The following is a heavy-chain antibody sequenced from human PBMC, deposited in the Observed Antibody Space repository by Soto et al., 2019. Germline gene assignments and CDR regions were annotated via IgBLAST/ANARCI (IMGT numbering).Heavy chain of an antibody. CDR3: TTFYYDILTGYHLDY. CDR2: IKSKTDGGTT. CDR1: GFTFSNAW. Sequence: EMQLVESGGGLVKPGGSLRLSCAASGFTFSNAWMNWVRQAPGKGLEWVGRIKSKTDGGTTDYVAPVNGRFTISRDDSKNTLYLQMNSLKTEDTAVYYCTTFYYDILTGYHLDYWGQGTLVTVSS. J-gene: IGHJ4*02. V-gene: IGHV3-15*01. D-gene: IGHD3-9*01.